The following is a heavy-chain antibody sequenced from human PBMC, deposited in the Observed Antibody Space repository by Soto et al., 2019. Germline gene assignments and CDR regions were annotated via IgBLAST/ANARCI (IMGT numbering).Heavy chain of an antibody. Sequence: GGSLRLSCAASGFTFSTYAMSWVRQAPGKGLEWVSTVKNSGDDTWYADSVKGRFSISRDNSKNTLYLQMNSLRAEDTAIYYCFKLQRISSWSFDYWCQAILVTVS. CDR3: FKLQRISSWSFDY. CDR2: VKNSGDDT. V-gene: IGHV3-23*01. J-gene: IGHJ4*02. CDR1: GFTFSTYA. D-gene: IGHD6-13*01.